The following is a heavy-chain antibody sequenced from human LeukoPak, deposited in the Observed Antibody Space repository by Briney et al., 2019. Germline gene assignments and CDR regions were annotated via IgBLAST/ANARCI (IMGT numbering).Heavy chain of an antibody. J-gene: IGHJ6*02. CDR3: ARCFFVSYGSGRSNNCYYGMDV. Sequence: SETLSLTCVVYGGAFSAYYWSWIRRPPGRGREWVGEITHSGSTNYDPPLKSRVSISVDTPQNHISLKRSAVTAAGTAVYYCARCFFVSYGSGRSNNCYYGMDVWGPGTPVTVSS. D-gene: IGHD3-10*01. CDR2: ITHSGST. V-gene: IGHV4-34*01. CDR1: GGAFSAYY.